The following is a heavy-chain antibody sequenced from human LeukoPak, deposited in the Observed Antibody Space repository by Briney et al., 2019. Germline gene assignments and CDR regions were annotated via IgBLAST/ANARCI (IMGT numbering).Heavy chain of an antibody. D-gene: IGHD2-15*01. CDR3: ARLTTVAATQ. CDR1: GGSISSSSYY. J-gene: IGHJ4*02. V-gene: IGHV4-39*07. Sequence: SETLSLTCTVSGGSISSSSYYWGWIRQPPGKGLEWIGSIYYSGSTYYNPSLKSRVTISVDTSKNQFSLKLSSVTAADTAVYYCARLTTVAATQWGQGTLVTVSS. CDR2: IYYSGST.